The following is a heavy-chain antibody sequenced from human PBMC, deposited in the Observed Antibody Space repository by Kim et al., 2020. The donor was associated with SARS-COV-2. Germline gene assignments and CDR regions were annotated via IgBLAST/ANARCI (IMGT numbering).Heavy chain of an antibody. CDR1: GYTFTSYD. V-gene: IGHV1-8*01. CDR2: MNPNSGNT. CDR3: ARHKVARGYYYGMDV. J-gene: IGHJ6*02. D-gene: IGHD2-15*01. Sequence: ASVKVSCKASGYTFTSYDIHWVRQATGQGLEWMGWMNPNSGNTGYAQNFQGRVTMTRDTSISTAYMELSSLRSDDTAVYFCARHKVARGYYYGMDVWGQGTTVTVSS.